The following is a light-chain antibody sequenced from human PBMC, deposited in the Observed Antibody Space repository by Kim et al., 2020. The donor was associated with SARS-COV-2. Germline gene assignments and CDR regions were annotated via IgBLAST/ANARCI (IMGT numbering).Light chain of an antibody. J-gene: IGKJ2*03. CDR2: GAS. CDR1: QSISSRY. V-gene: IGKV3-20*01. Sequence: LSPGDRATLSCRASQSISSRYLGWYQQKPGQAPRLLIYGASSRATGIPDRFSGSGSGTDFTLTISRLEPEDFAVYYCQHYGSAPYSFGQGTKLEI. CDR3: QHYGSAPYS.